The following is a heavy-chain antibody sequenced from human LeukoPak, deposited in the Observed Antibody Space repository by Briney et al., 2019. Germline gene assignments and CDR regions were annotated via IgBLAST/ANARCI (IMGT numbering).Heavy chain of an antibody. D-gene: IGHD3-10*01. Sequence: ASVKVSCKASGYTFTIYDINWVRQATGQGLEGMGWMNPNSSNTGYAQKLQGRVTMTRNTSISTAYMELSSLRSEDTAVYYCARGKILHLKSGAFDPWGQGTLVTVSS. V-gene: IGHV1-8*01. CDR1: GYTFTIYD. CDR3: ARGKILHLKSGAFDP. CDR2: MNPNSSNT. J-gene: IGHJ5*02.